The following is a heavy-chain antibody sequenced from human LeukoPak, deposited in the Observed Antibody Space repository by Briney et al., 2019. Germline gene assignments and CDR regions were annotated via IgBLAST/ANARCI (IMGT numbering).Heavy chain of an antibody. J-gene: IGHJ4*02. V-gene: IGHV1-8*01. D-gene: IGHD2-2*02. CDR3: ARGSFRGYCLDTSCYTINY. CDR2: MNPDSGNT. Sequence: VSVKVSCKASGYTFRSYDINWVRQATGQGLEWMGWMNPDSGNTGYAQNFQGRVTMTSNTSITTAYMELTSLRSEDTAVYYCARGSFRGYCLDTSCYTINYWGQGTLVTVSS. CDR1: GYTFRSYD.